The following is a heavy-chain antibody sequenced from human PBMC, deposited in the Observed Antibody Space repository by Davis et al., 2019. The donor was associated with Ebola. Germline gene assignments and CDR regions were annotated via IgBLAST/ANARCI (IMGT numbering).Heavy chain of an antibody. V-gene: IGHV3-15*01. CDR2: IKSKTDGGTT. CDR3: TTARFLEWLSDYYYYYYMDV. CDR1: GFTFSNAW. J-gene: IGHJ6*03. Sequence: PGGSLRLSCAASGFTFSNAWMSWVRQAPGKGLEWVGRIKSKTDGGTTDYAAPVKGRFTISRDDSKNTLYLQMNSLKTEDTAVYYCTTARFLEWLSDYYYYYYMDVWGKGTTVTVSS. D-gene: IGHD3-3*01.